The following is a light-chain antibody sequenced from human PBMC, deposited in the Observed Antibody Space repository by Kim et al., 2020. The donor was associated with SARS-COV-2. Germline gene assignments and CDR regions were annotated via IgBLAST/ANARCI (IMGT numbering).Light chain of an antibody. J-gene: IGLJ3*02. Sequence: NFMLTQPHSVSESPGKTVTISCTRSSGGIAANYVQWYQQRPASAPTTVIYEDNQRPSGVPDRFSGSIESSSNSASLTISGLKTEDEADYYCQSYDSNNHWVFGGGTQLTVL. V-gene: IGLV6-57*04. CDR3: QSYDSNNHWV. CDR1: SGGIAANY. CDR2: EDN.